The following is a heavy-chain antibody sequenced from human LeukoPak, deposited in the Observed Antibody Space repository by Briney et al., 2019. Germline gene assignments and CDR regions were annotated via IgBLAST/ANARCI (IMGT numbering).Heavy chain of an antibody. CDR1: GFTFSSYW. V-gene: IGHV3-7*01. CDR2: IKQDGSEK. Sequence: GGSLRLSCAASGFTFSSYWMSWVRQAPGKGLEWVANIKQDGSEKYYVDSVKGRFTISRDNAKNSLYLQMNSLRAEDTAVYYCARDQRYNWNYYFDYWGQGTLVTVSS. J-gene: IGHJ4*02. CDR3: ARDQRYNWNYYFDY. D-gene: IGHD1-7*01.